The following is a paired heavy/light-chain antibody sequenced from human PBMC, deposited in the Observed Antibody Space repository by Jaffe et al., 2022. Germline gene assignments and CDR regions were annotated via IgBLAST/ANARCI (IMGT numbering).Light chain of an antibody. J-gene: IGLJ1*01. CDR1: SSDVGAYNR. Sequence: QSALTQPPSVSGSPGQSVTISCTGTSSDVGAYNRVSWYQQPPGTAPKLMIYEVRHRPSGVPDRFSGSKSGDTASLTISGLQAEDEADYYCSSYTNSGTYVFGTGTKVTVL. CDR2: EVR. V-gene: IGLV2-18*02. CDR3: SSYTNSGTYV.
Heavy chain of an antibody. J-gene: IGHJ3*02. V-gene: IGHV3-30*02. CDR2: IRNDGSNE. CDR3: AKSLFDAFDI. Sequence: QVQLVESGGGVVQPGGSLRLSCAASGFIFGCCGMHWVRQAPGKGLEWVTFIRNDGSNEYYADSVKGRFTISRDNSKNMLYLQMNSLRVEDTAVYYCAKSLFDAFDIWGPGTVVTVSS. CDR1: GFIFGCCG.